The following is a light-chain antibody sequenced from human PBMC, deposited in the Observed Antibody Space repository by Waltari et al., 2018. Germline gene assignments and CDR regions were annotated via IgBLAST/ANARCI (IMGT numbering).Light chain of an antibody. CDR2: DVS. CDR3: QQGGRWPFIT. V-gene: IGKV3-11*01. CDR1: QSVSSY. J-gene: IGKJ5*01. Sequence: EIVLTQSPATLSLSPGERAALSCTASQSVSSYLAWYQQKPGQPPRLLIYDVSNRATVIPARFSGSGAGTDVTLTISTLEPEDFAVYYCQQGGRWPFITFGQGTRLEIK.